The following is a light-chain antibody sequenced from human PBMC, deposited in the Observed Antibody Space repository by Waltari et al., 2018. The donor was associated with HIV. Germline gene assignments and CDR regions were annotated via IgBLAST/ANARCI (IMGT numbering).Light chain of an antibody. J-gene: IGLJ3*02. CDR3: AAWDASLSGNWV. Sequence: QSVLTQPPSASGTPGQRVTISCSGSSSNIGSNYVYWYQQLPGTTPKLRIYRNNQRPSGVPDRFSGSKSGTSASLAISGLRSEDEADYYCAAWDASLSGNWVFGGGTKLTVL. V-gene: IGLV1-47*01. CDR2: RNN. CDR1: SSNIGSNY.